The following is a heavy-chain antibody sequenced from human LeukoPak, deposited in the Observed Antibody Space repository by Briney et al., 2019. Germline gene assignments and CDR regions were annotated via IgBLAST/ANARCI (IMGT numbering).Heavy chain of an antibody. CDR2: INPNSGGT. CDR3: ARPLTDTAMAEDYFDY. CDR1: GYTFTGYY. V-gene: IGHV1-2*02. Sequence: VASVKVSCKASGYTFTGYYMHWVRQAPGQGLEWMGWINPNSGGTNYAQKFQGRVTMTRDTSISTAYMELSRLRSDDTAVYYCARPLTDTAMAEDYFDYWGQGTLVTVSS. D-gene: IGHD5-18*01. J-gene: IGHJ4*02.